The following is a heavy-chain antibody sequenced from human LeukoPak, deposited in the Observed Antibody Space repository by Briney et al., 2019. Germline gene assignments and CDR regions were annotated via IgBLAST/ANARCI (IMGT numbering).Heavy chain of an antibody. Sequence: GGSLRLSCAASGFTFSSYGMHWVRQAPDKGLEWVAVIWYDGNNKYYADSVKGRFTISRDNSKNTLYLQMNSLRAEDTAVYYCARGGPTFDYWGQGNLVTVSS. CDR3: ARGGPTFDY. CDR1: GFTFSSYG. CDR2: IWYDGNNK. V-gene: IGHV3-33*01. J-gene: IGHJ4*02.